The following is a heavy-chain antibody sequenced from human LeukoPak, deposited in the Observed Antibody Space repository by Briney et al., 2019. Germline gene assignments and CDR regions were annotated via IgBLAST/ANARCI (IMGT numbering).Heavy chain of an antibody. CDR1: GDSVSSNSAA. CDR3: ARGLRRGDLWFGELLDGNWFDP. CDR2: TYYRSKWYN. Sequence: SQTPSLTCAISGDSVSSNSAAWNWIRQSPSRGLEWLGRTYYRSKWYNDYAVSVKSRITINPDTSKNQFSLQLNSVTPEDTAVYYCARGLRRGDLWFGELLDGNWFDPWGQGTLVTVSS. J-gene: IGHJ5*02. D-gene: IGHD3-10*01. V-gene: IGHV6-1*01.